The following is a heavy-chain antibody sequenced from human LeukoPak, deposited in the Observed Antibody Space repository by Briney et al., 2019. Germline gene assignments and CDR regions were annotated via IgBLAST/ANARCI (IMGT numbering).Heavy chain of an antibody. J-gene: IGHJ5*02. CDR1: GGSFSGYY. CDR3: ARGIGVRGVIILSPGLYNWFDP. V-gene: IGHV4-34*01. D-gene: IGHD3-10*01. Sequence: SETLSLTCAVYGGSFSGYYWSWIRQPPGKGLEWIGEINHSGSTNYNPSLKSRVTISVDTSKNQFSLKLGSVTAADTAVYYCARGIGVRGVIILSPGLYNWFDPWGQGTLVTVSS. CDR2: INHSGST.